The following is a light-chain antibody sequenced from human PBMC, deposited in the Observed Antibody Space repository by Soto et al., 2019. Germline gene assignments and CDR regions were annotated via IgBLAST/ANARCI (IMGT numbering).Light chain of an antibody. CDR1: SGDVGGYNF. V-gene: IGLV2-11*01. CDR2: DVS. CDR3: CSYGGSYTWV. J-gene: IGLJ3*02. Sequence: QSALTQPRSVSGSPGQSVTISCTGASGDVGGYNFVSLYQQHPGKAPTLMIFDVSQRPSGVPDRFSGSKSGNTASLTISGLQAEDEADYYCCSYGGSYTWVFGGGTKLTVL.